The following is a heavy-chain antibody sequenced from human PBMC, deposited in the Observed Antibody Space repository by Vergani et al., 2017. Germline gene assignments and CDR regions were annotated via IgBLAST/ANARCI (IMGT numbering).Heavy chain of an antibody. J-gene: IGHJ6*03. D-gene: IGHD3-3*01. CDR2: ISGSGGST. Sequence: EVQLLESGGGLVQPGGSLRLSCAASGFTFSSYAMSWVRQAPGKGLEWFSAISGSGGSTYYADSVKGRFTISRDNSKNTLYLQMNSLRAEDTAVYYCAKGYDFWSGLHMDFWGKGTTVTVSS. CDR1: GFTFSSYA. V-gene: IGHV3-23*01. CDR3: AKGYDFWSGLHMDF.